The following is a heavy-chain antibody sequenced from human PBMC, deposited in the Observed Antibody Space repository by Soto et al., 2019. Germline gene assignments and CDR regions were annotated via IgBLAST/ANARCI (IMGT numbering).Heavy chain of an antibody. V-gene: IGHV3-7*03. D-gene: IGHD2-21*02. CDR2: IKQDGSAN. CDR3: AASSPRLPHYAFDI. Sequence: EVQLVESGGGLVQPGGSLRLSCTASGFTLSNYWMNWVRQAPGKGLEWVADIKQDGSANYYVESVKGRFTISRGNANNALYLEMNCLRAEDTAVYYCAASSPRLPHYAFDIWGQGTMVTVSS. J-gene: IGHJ3*02. CDR1: GFTLSNYW.